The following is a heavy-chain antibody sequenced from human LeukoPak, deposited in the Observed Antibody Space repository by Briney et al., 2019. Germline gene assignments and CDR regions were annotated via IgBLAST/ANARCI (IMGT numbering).Heavy chain of an antibody. Sequence: GGSLRLSCAASGFTFNTYSMNWVRQAPGKGLEWVSYISSSISAIYYADSVKGRFTISRDNAKNSLYLQMNSLRAEDTAVYYCARGSDYDSSWFDPWGQGTLVTVSS. J-gene: IGHJ5*02. CDR3: ARGSDYDSSWFDP. CDR2: ISSSISAI. V-gene: IGHV3-48*04. D-gene: IGHD5-12*01. CDR1: GFTFNTYS.